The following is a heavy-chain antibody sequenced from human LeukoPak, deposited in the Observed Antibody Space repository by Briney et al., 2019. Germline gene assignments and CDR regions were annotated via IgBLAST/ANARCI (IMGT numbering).Heavy chain of an antibody. CDR3: IRDFRSADL. J-gene: IGHJ5*02. CDR1: GFTFSNYW. Sequence: GGSLRLSCVASGFTFSNYWMHWVRHPPGKGLVWVSRIYVDGRTTNYADSVKGRFTISRDNAKNTVYLEMNSLSVEDTATYYCIRDFRSADLWGQGTLVTVTS. CDR2: IYVDGRTT. V-gene: IGHV3-74*01.